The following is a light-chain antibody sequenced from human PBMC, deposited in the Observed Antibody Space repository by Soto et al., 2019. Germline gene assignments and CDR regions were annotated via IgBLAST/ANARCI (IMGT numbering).Light chain of an antibody. CDR1: KSVRNN. CDR3: QQYNNWPS. CDR2: DIY. V-gene: IGKV3-15*01. Sequence: EMVMTQSPGTLSLSPGERVTLSCRGSKSVRNNSAWYQQRPGQAPRLLIYDIYNRDDGVPARFSGSGSETELTLTIRRLQSEDFAVYFCQQYNNWPSFGQGTRMEIK. J-gene: IGKJ5*01.